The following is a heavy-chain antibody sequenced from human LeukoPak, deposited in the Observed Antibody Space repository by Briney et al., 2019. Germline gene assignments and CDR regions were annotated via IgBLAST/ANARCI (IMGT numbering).Heavy chain of an antibody. D-gene: IGHD6-13*01. CDR1: GFRFTSYL. Sequence: GGSLETSLKGSGFRFTSYLIGWVRQMPGKGLEWMGIIYPGDSDTRYSPSFQGQVTISADKSISTAYLQWSSLKASDTAMYYCARHSAYSSSWDYYYGMDVWGQGSTVTVSS. CDR2: IYPGDSDT. J-gene: IGHJ6*02. CDR3: ARHSAYSSSWDYYYGMDV. V-gene: IGHV5-51*01.